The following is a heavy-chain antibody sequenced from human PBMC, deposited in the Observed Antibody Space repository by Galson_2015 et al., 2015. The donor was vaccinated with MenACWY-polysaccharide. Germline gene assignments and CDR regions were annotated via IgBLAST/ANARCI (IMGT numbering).Heavy chain of an antibody. CDR1: GFTFSSYA. J-gene: IGHJ6*02. CDR2: ISYDGGNK. D-gene: IGHD3-10*01. V-gene: IGHV3-30-3*01. CDR3: VGYYGTGSWIGFYCYYGMDV. Sequence: SLRLSCAASGFTFSSYAMHWVRQAPDKGLEWVAVISYDGGNKYYADSVQGRFTISRDNSKNTLYLQMNSLRVEDTAVYHCVGYYGTGSWIGFYCYYGMDVWGQGTTVTVSS.